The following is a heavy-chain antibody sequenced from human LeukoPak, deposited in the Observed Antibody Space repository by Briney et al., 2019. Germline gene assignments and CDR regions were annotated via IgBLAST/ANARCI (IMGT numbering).Heavy chain of an antibody. CDR3: ARQSDSSGFFFDY. Sequence: PGGSLRLSCAASVVTFSTYEMIWVLQAPGKWLEWVSYISTSGTTIYYAASVKGRFTISRDNADNSLYLQMNSLRAEDTALYYCARQSDSSGFFFDYWGQGTLVTVSS. CDR2: ISTSGTTI. J-gene: IGHJ4*02. CDR1: VVTFSTYE. V-gene: IGHV3-48*03. D-gene: IGHD3-22*01.